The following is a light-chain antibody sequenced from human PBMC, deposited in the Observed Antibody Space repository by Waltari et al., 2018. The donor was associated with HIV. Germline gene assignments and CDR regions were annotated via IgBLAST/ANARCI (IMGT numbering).Light chain of an antibody. CDR3: MQGTHWPPYT. Sequence: DVVMTQSPLSLPVTLGQPASISCRSSQSLVYSDGNTYLNWLQQRPGQSPRRLIYQVSNRDSGVPDRFSGSGSDTDFTLEISRVEAEDVGVYYCMQGTHWPPYTFGQGTNLEIK. CDR2: QVS. V-gene: IGKV2-30*01. CDR1: QSLVYSDGNTY. J-gene: IGKJ2*01.